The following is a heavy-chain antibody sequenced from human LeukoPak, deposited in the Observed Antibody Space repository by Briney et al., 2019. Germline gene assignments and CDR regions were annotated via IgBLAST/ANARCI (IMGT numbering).Heavy chain of an antibody. CDR2: INNVASHI. V-gene: IGHV3-21*01. D-gene: IGHD6-19*01. Sequence: GGSLRLSCAASGFSISSSAMNWVRQAPGKGLEWVSSINNVASHIYYAGSVRGRFTISRDNAKNSLDLQLNNLSAEDTATYYCARVRYDSGWFDYWGQGTLVTVSS. J-gene: IGHJ5*01. CDR1: GFSISSSA. CDR3: ARVRYDSGWFDY.